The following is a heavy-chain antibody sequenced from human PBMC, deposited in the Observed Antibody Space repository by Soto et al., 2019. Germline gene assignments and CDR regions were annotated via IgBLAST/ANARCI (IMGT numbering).Heavy chain of an antibody. CDR1: GGTFSSYA. D-gene: IGHD4-17*01. V-gene: IGHV1-69*01. Sequence: SVKVSCTASGGTFSSYAISWVRQAPGQGLEWMGGIIPIFGTANYAQKFQGRVTITADESTSTACMELSSLRSEDTAVYYCARAPRLEDAFDIWGQGTMVTVSS. CDR2: IIPIFGTA. J-gene: IGHJ3*02. CDR3: ARAPRLEDAFDI.